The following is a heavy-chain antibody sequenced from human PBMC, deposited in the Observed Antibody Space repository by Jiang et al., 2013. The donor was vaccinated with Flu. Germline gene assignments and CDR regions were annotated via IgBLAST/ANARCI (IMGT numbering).Heavy chain of an antibody. J-gene: IGHJ4*02. D-gene: IGHD5-12*01. CDR2: ISTYSGNT. Sequence: VKKPGASVKVSCKASGYTFSNYGICWVRQAPGQGLEWMGWISTYSGNTHFAQKFQGRVTMTTNTSTTTVSMELRSLRSGDTAVYYCARVGGDSGYDDVLDYWGQGTLVTVSS. V-gene: IGHV1-18*01. CDR1: GYTFSNYG. CDR3: ARVGGDSGYDDVLDY.